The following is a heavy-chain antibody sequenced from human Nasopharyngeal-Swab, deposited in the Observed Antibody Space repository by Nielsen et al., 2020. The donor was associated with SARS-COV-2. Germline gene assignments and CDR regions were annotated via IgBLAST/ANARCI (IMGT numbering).Heavy chain of an antibody. Sequence: APGKGLEWVGRIGDKAHNYATTYAASVKGRFTISRDDSKNTAFLQMDSLKTEDTAPYYCTTDYYFDYWGQGTLVTVSS. J-gene: IGHJ4*02. CDR2: IGDKAHNYAT. CDR3: TTDYYFDY. V-gene: IGHV3-73*01.